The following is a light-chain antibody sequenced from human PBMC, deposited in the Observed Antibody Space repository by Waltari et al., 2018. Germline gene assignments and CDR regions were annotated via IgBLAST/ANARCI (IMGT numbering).Light chain of an antibody. CDR3: FSYAGSRNWV. CDR1: NSDVGRFTL. V-gene: IGLV2-23*02. Sequence: QSALTQAASVSGSPGQSITMSCTGTNSDVGRFTLVSWYQQNPGEAPKLMIFEVTKRPSGVSNRFSGSKSGNTASLTISGLQAEDEAHYYCFSYAGSRNWVFGGGTKLTVL. J-gene: IGLJ3*02. CDR2: EVT.